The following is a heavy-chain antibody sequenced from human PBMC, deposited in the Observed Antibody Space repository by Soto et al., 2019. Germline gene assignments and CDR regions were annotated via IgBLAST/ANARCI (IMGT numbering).Heavy chain of an antibody. Sequence: VGSLRLSCAASGFTFSSYEMNWVRQAPGKGLEWVSYISSSGSTIYYADSVKGRFTISRDNAKNSLYLQMNSLRAEETAVYYCARDRIRVVIFVYYGMDVWGQGTTVTVSS. CDR1: GFTFSSYE. CDR3: ARDRIRVVIFVYYGMDV. V-gene: IGHV3-48*03. J-gene: IGHJ6*02. CDR2: ISSSGSTI. D-gene: IGHD3-3*01.